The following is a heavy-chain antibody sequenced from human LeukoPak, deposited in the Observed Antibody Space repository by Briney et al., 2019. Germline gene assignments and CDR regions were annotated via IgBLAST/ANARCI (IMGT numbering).Heavy chain of an antibody. CDR2: ISSSSSTI. Sequence: PGGSLRLSCAASGFTFSSYSMIWVRQAPGKGLEWVSYISSSSSTIYYADSVKGRFTISRDNAKNSLYLQMNSLRDEDTAVYYCARDPSRAYYYDSSGYFYWGQGTLVTVSS. V-gene: IGHV3-48*02. D-gene: IGHD3-22*01. CDR3: ARDPSRAYYYDSSGYFY. CDR1: GFTFSSYS. J-gene: IGHJ4*02.